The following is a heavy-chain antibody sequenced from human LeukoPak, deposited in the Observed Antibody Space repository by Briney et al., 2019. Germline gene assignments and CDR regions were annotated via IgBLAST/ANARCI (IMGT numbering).Heavy chain of an antibody. CDR1: GYSFTGYW. CDR3: ARLDSSGYYYYGMDV. CDR2: IYPGDSDT. J-gene: IGHJ6*02. Sequence: GESLKISCKGSGYSFTGYWIGWVHQMPGKGLEWMGIIYPGDSDTRYSPSFQGQVTISADKSISTAYLQWSSLKASDTAMYYCARLDSSGYYYYGMDVWGQGTTVTVSS. D-gene: IGHD3-22*01. V-gene: IGHV5-51*07.